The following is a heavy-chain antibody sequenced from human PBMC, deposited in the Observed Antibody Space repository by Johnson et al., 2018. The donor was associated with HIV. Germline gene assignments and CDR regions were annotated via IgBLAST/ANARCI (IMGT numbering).Heavy chain of an antibody. CDR1: GFTFSSYG. CDR2: ISYDGSNK. V-gene: IGHV3-30*03. J-gene: IGHJ3*01. D-gene: IGHD5-18*01. CDR3: ARDQRGGYSYGDAFDF. Sequence: QMQLVESGGGVVQPGRSLRLSCAASGFTFSSYGIHWVRQAPGKGLEWVAVISYDGSNKYYADSVKGRFTISRDNSKNTLYLQMNTLRAEDTAVYYCARDQRGGYSYGDAFDFWGQGTVVSVST.